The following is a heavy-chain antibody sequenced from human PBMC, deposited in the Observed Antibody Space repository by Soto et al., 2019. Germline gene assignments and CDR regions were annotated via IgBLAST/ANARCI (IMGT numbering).Heavy chain of an antibody. CDR2: ISAYNGNT. CDR1: GYTFTSYG. V-gene: IGHV1-18*01. CDR3: ARELWFGELRYYFDY. D-gene: IGHD3-10*01. J-gene: IGHJ4*02. Sequence: ASVKVSCKASGYTFTSYGISWVRQAPGQGLEWMGWISAYNGNTNYAQKLQGRVTMTTDASTSTAYMELRSLRSDDTAVYYCARELWFGELRYYFDYWGQGTLVTVSS.